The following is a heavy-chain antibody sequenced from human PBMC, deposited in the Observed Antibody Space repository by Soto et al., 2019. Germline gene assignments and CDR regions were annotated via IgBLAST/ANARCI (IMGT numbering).Heavy chain of an antibody. J-gene: IGHJ4*02. D-gene: IGHD3-10*01. Sequence: SETLSLTCTVSGGPISSGPSYWGWIRQPPGQGLEWVGSIYYLGNTYYNSSLGSRVVISLDKSRNQFSLKLISVTAADSAVYFCASSSGSYKNWGQGTLVTVSS. CDR1: GGPISSGPSY. CDR3: ASSSGSYKN. CDR2: IYYLGNT. V-gene: IGHV4-39*01.